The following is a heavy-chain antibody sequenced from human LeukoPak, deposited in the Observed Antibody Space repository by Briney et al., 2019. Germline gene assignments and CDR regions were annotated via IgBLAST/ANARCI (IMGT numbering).Heavy chain of an antibody. D-gene: IGHD3-16*02. CDR2: IYHSGST. J-gene: IGHJ3*02. Sequence: SETLSLTCAVSGGSISSNNWWSLVRQPPGKGLEWIGEIYHSGSTNYNPSLKSRVTISVDKSKNQFSLKLSSVTAADTAVYYCARPWGGELSQGDAFDIWGQGTMVTVSS. V-gene: IGHV4-4*02. CDR1: GGSISSNNW. CDR3: ARPWGGELSQGDAFDI.